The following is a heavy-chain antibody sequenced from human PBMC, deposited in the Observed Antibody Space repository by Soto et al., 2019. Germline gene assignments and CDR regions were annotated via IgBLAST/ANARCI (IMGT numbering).Heavy chain of an antibody. J-gene: IGHJ6*02. CDR3: ARDTGIVAGTVDYYYGMDV. V-gene: IGHV4-61*01. D-gene: IGHD6-19*01. CDR1: GGSVSSGSYY. CDR2: IYCSGST. Sequence: SETLSLTCTVSGGSVSSGSYYWSWIRQPPGKGLEWIGYIYCSGSTNYNPSLKSRVTISVDTSKNQFSLKLSSVTAADTAVYYCARDTGIVAGTVDYYYGMDVWGQGTTVTVSS.